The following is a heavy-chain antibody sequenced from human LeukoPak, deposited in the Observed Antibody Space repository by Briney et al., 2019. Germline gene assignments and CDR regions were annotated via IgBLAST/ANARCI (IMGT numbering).Heavy chain of an antibody. Sequence: SETLSLTCTVSGGSISSYYWSWIRQPPGKGLEWIGYIYYSGSTNYNPSLKSRVTISVDTSKNQFSLKLSSVTAADTAVYYCARDREYCSSTRCYWGRVGDAFDIWGQGTVVTVSS. J-gene: IGHJ3*02. D-gene: IGHD2-2*01. CDR2: IYYSGST. V-gene: IGHV4-59*12. CDR3: ARDREYCSSTRCYWGRVGDAFDI. CDR1: GGSISSYY.